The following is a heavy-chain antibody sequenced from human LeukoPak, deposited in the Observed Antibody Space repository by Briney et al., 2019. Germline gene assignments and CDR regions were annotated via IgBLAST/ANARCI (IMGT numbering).Heavy chain of an antibody. CDR2: ISGASHI. D-gene: IGHD3-16*01. J-gene: IGHJ4*02. CDR3: ARVADDYVWGEYYFDY. V-gene: IGHV3-11*04. Sequence: GGSLRLSSAASGFPFSDYYMSWIRQAPGKGLEWVSYISGASHIYYADSVKGRFTISRDNAKNSLYLQMNSLRAEDTAVYYCARVADDYVWGEYYFDYWGQGTLVTVSS. CDR1: GFPFSDYY.